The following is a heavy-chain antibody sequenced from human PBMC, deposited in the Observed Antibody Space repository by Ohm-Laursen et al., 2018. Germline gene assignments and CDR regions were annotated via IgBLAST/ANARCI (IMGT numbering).Heavy chain of an antibody. CDR1: GGSFSGYY. J-gene: IGHJ6*02. CDR2: INHSGST. D-gene: IGHD2-2*01. V-gene: IGHV4-34*01. Sequence: SETLSLTCAVYGGSFSGYYWSWIRQPPGKGLEWIGEINHSGSTNYNPSLKSRVTISVDTSKNQFSLKLSSVTAADTAVYYCARGRIVVVPAASTWYYYYGMDVWGQGTTVTVSS. CDR3: ARGRIVVVPAASTWYYYYGMDV.